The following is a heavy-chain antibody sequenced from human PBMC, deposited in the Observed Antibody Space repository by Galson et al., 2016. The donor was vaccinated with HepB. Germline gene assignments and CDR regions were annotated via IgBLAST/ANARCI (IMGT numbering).Heavy chain of an antibody. CDR1: GFTFRDHY. Sequence: SLRLSCAASGFTFRDHYMSWIRQAPGKGLEWVSYTSSTSTYTNYADSVKGRFTISRGNAKNSLYLQMNSLRAEDTAVYYCARGASSWHYFDYWGPGTLVTVSS. D-gene: IGHD6-13*01. J-gene: IGHJ4*02. CDR2: TSSTSTYT. CDR3: ARGASSWHYFDY. V-gene: IGHV3-11*06.